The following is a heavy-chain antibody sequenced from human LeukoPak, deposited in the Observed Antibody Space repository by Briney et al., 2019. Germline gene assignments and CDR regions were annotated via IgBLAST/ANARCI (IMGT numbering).Heavy chain of an antibody. V-gene: IGHV1-46*01. CDR1: GYTFTSHY. CDR3: ARDDYGGNSGAFDI. CDR2: INPSGGST. D-gene: IGHD4-23*01. Sequence: ASVKVSCKIFGYTFTSHYMHWVRQAPGQGLEWMGMINPSGGSTRYAQKFQGRVTLTRDMSTSTVYMELSSLRSEDTAVYYCARDDYGGNSGAFDIWGQGTMVTVSS. J-gene: IGHJ3*02.